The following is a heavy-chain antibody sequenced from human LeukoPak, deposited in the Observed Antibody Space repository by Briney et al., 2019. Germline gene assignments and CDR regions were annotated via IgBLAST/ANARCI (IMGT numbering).Heavy chain of an antibody. V-gene: IGHV3-30-3*01. D-gene: IGHD3-22*01. CDR3: ARVAAWDSSGYLFEY. J-gene: IGHJ4*02. Sequence: GGSLRLSCAASGFTFSSYVMHWVRQAPGKGLEWVAVISYDGSNKYYADSVKGRFTISRENAKNTLYLQMNSLRAEDTAVYYCARVAAWDSSGYLFEYWGQGTLVTVSS. CDR1: GFTFSSYV. CDR2: ISYDGSNK.